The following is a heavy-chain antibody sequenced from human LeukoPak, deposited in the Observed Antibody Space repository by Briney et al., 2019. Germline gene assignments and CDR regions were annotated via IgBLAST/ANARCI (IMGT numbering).Heavy chain of an antibody. CDR1: GGSISSGGYY. CDR3: ASLLPAGGILTAVGRLDY. J-gene: IGHJ4*02. V-gene: IGHV4-31*03. Sequence: SQTLSLTCTVSGGSISSGGYYWSWIRQHPGKGLEWIGYIYYSGRTYYNPSLKSRVTISVDTSKNQFSLKLSSVTAADTAVYYCASLLPAGGILTAVGRLDYWGQGTLVTVSS. D-gene: IGHD3-9*01. CDR2: IYYSGRT.